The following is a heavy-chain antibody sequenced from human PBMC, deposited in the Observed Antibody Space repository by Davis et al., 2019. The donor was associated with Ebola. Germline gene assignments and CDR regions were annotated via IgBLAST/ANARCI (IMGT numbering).Heavy chain of an antibody. Sequence: GESLKISCAASGFTFSSYGMHWVRQAPGKGLEWVAVIWYDGSNKYYADSVTGRFTISRDNSKNSLYLQMNRLRAEDTAVYYCAGGLLCTGGVCFYYYYYGMDVWGQGTTVTVSS. V-gene: IGHV3-33*01. J-gene: IGHJ6*02. CDR2: IWYDGSNK. D-gene: IGHD2-8*02. CDR1: GFTFSSYG. CDR3: AGGLLCTGGVCFYYYYYGMDV.